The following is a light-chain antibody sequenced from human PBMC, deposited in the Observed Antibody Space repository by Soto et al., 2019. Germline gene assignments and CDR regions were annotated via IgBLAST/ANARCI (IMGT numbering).Light chain of an antibody. V-gene: IGLV2-14*01. CDR1: SSDVGGYKY. J-gene: IGLJ1*01. CDR3: SSYTSFKTLV. CDR2: DVT. Sequence: QSALTQPASVSESPGQSITISCTGSSSDVGGYKYVSWYQQHPGKAPKLLIYDVTNRSSGVSNRFSGSKSGYTASLTISGLQSEDEADYYCSSYTSFKTLVFGTGTKVTVL.